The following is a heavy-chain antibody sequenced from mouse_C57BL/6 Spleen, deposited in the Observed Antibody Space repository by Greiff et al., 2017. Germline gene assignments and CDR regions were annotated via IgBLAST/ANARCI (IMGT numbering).Heavy chain of an antibody. CDR1: GYTFTSYW. CDR2: IYPSDSET. CDR3: ARLPLEAY. J-gene: IGHJ3*01. D-gene: IGHD1-2*01. V-gene: IGHV1-61*01. Sequence: QVHVKQPGAELVRPGSSVKLSCKASGYTFTSYWMDWVKQRPGQGLEWIGNIYPSDSETHYNQKFKDKATLTVDKSSSTAYMQLSSLTSEDSAVYYCARLPLEAYWGQGTLVTVSA.